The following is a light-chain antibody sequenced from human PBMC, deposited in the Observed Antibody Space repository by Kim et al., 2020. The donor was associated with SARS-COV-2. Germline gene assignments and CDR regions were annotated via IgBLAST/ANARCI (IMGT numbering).Light chain of an antibody. CDR1: SGSIASKY. CDR3: QSYDSSTVV. V-gene: IGLV6-57*03. Sequence: GKTVTISCTRSSGSIASKYVQWYQQRPGSAHTTVIYEDNKRPSGVPDRFSGAIDSSSNSASLTISGLKTEDEADYYCQSYDSSTVVFGGGTQLTVL. CDR2: EDN. J-gene: IGLJ2*01.